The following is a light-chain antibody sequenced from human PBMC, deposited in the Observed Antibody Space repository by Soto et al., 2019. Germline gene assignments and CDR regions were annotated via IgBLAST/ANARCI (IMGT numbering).Light chain of an antibody. J-gene: IGKJ5*01. V-gene: IGKV1-9*01. CDR3: QQLNSYPPT. Sequence: DIQLTQSPSFLSPSVGDRVTITCRASQGISSSLAWYQQKPGKAPKLLIYAASTLQSGVPSRFSGSGSGTEFTLTISSLQPEDVATYYCQQLNSYPPTFGQGTRLEIK. CDR1: QGISSS. CDR2: AAS.